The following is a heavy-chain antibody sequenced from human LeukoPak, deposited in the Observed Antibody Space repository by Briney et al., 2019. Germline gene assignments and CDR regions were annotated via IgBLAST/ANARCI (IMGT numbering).Heavy chain of an antibody. D-gene: IGHD3-9*01. V-gene: IGHV1-2*02. CDR2: IYPKSGGT. CDR3: ARVSTSGYRDWLDP. Sequence: ASVKVSCKASGYTFADYYIHWVRQAPGQGLEWMGWIYPKSGGTNSAQKFQGRVAMTRDTSISTAYMELSRLKFDDTAVYYCARVSTSGYRDWLDPWGQGTLVTVSS. J-gene: IGHJ5*02. CDR1: GYTFADYY.